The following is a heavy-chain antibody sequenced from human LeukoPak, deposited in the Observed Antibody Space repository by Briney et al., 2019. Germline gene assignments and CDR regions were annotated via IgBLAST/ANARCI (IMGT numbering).Heavy chain of an antibody. CDR3: AKDSSSSWYYFDY. D-gene: IGHD6-13*01. CDR1: GFTFSSYG. Sequence: GGSLRLSCAASGFTFSSYGMHWVRQAPGKGLDWVAVISYDGSNKYYADSVKGRFTISRDNSKNTLYLQMNSLRAEDTAVYYCAKDSSSSWYYFDYWGQGTLVTVSS. V-gene: IGHV3-30*18. CDR2: ISYDGSNK. J-gene: IGHJ4*02.